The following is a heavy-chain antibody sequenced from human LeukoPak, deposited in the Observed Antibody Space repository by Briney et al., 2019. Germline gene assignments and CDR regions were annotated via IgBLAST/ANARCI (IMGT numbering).Heavy chain of an antibody. D-gene: IGHD5-18*01. CDR2: IGAYNGNT. Sequence: ASVKVSCKASGYTFTSYGISWVRQAPGQGLGWMGWIGAYNGNTNYAQKLQGRVTMTTDTSTSTAYMELRSLRSDDTAVYYCAREGGYSSLNDAFDIWGQGTMVTVSS. CDR1: GYTFTSYG. V-gene: IGHV1-18*01. CDR3: AREGGYSSLNDAFDI. J-gene: IGHJ3*02.